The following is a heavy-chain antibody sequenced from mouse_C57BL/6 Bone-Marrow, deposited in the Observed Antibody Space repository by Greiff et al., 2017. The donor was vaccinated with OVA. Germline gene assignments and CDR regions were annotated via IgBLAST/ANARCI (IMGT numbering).Heavy chain of an antibody. CDR3: ARYYYGSSFDY. Sequence: QVQLQQSGAELVKPGASVKLSCKASGYTFTSYWMHWVKQRPGQGLEWIGMIHPNSGSTNYNEKFKSKATLTVDKSSSTAYMQLSSLTSEDSAVYYCARYYYGSSFDYWGQGTTLTVSS. J-gene: IGHJ2*01. CDR1: GYTFTSYW. V-gene: IGHV1-64*01. CDR2: IHPNSGST. D-gene: IGHD1-1*01.